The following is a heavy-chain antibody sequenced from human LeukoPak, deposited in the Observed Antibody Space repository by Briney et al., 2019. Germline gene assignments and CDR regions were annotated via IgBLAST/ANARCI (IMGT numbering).Heavy chain of an antibody. CDR1: GFTFSSYA. V-gene: IGHV3-23*01. CDR3: AKSLGRWLPYGMDV. Sequence: GASLRLSCAASGFTFSSYAMSWVRQAPGEGLEWVSAISGSGGSTYYADSVKGRFTISRDNSKNTLYLQMNSLRAEDTAVYYCAKSLGRWLPYGMDVWGQGTTVTVSS. CDR2: ISGSGGST. D-gene: IGHD5-24*01. J-gene: IGHJ6*02.